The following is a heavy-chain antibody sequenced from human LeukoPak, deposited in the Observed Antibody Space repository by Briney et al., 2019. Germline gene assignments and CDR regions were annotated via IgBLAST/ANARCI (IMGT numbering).Heavy chain of an antibody. Sequence: ASVKVSCKASGYTFTTFVMHWVRQAPGQRLEWMGWIDAGNGNTKYSQKVQGRVTITKDTSASTAYMELRSLRAEDTDLYYCTRSRMLQDDWFDPWGQGTLVTVSS. D-gene: IGHD3-16*01. J-gene: IGHJ5*02. V-gene: IGHV1-3*01. CDR3: TRSRMLQDDWFDP. CDR1: GYTFTTFV. CDR2: IDAGNGNT.